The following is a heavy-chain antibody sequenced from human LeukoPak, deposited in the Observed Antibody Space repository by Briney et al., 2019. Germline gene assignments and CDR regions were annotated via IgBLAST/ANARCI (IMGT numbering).Heavy chain of an antibody. J-gene: IGHJ6*02. Sequence: SETLSLTCTVSGASISSYYWTWIRQPPGKGLKWIGYIYYTGSTNYNPSLKSRVTISLDTSKNQFSLKLTSVTAADTAVYYCARRSIENGYENGLDVWGQGTTVTVSS. V-gene: IGHV4-59*08. CDR2: IYYTGST. CDR1: GASISSYY. CDR3: ARRSIENGYENGLDV. D-gene: IGHD5-12*01.